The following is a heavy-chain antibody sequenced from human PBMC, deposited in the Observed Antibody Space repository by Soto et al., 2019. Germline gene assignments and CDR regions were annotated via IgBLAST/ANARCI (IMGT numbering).Heavy chain of an antibody. CDR1: GFTFSSYA. Sequence: GGSLRLSCAASGFTFSSYAMSWVRQAPGKGLEWVSAISGSGGSTYYADSVKGRFTISRDNSKNTLYLQMNSLRAEDTAVYYCAKVAPPWGGGVNNWFDPWGQGTLVTVSS. CDR3: AKVAPPWGGGVNNWFDP. CDR2: ISGSGGST. V-gene: IGHV3-23*01. J-gene: IGHJ5*02. D-gene: IGHD3-16*01.